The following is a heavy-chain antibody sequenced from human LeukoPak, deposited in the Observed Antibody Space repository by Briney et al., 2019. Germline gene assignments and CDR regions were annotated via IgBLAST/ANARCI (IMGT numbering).Heavy chain of an antibody. CDR3: ARVDYYGSGSYYNFDY. CDR2: INPNSGGT. Sequence: GASVKVSCKASGYTFTGYYMHWVRQAPGQGLEWMGRINPNSGGTNYAQKFQGGVTMTRDTSISTAYMELSSLRSEDTAVYYCARVDYYGSGSYYNFDYWGQGTLVTVSS. V-gene: IGHV1-2*06. J-gene: IGHJ4*02. CDR1: GYTFTGYY. D-gene: IGHD3-10*01.